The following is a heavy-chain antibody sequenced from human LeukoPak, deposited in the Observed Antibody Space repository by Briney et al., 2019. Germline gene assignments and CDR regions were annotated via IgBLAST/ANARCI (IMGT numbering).Heavy chain of an antibody. CDR2: IIPIFGTA. J-gene: IGHJ2*01. V-gene: IGHV1-69*06. CDR1: GGTFSSYA. CDR3: ARVPTGITIFGVVIYWYFDL. D-gene: IGHD3-3*01. Sequence: ASVKVSCKASGGTFSSYAISWVRQAPGQGLEWMGGIIPIFGTANYAQKFQGRVTITADKSTSTAYMELSSLRSEDTAVYYCARVPTGITIFGVVIYWYFDLWGRGTLVTVSS.